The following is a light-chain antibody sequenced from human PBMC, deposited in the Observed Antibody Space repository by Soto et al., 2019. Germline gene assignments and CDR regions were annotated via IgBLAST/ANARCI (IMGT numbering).Light chain of an antibody. CDR1: QTISVS. V-gene: IGKV1-5*01. J-gene: IGKJ4*01. CDR3: QQRNNWPPVT. Sequence: IQMTQSPSTLSASVGDTVTITCRASQTISVSLAWYRQKPGKAPNLLIYDASTLQEGVPSRFSGSGSGTEFTLTVTRLQPDDFAVYYCQQRNNWPPVTFGGGTKVEIK. CDR2: DAS.